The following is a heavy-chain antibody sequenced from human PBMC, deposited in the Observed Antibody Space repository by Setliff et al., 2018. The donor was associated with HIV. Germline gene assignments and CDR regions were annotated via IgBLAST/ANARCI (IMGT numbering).Heavy chain of an antibody. Sequence: SETLSLTCSVSGVSINTYYWSWIRKPPGKGLEWFGYIYNGGNTNYNPSLESRVSMSLDTSKNQFSLKLTSVTAADTAAYFCARTRYYYHSSDRYCVIDSWGPGPLVTVAS. V-gene: IGHV4-59*01. D-gene: IGHD3-22*01. CDR3: ARTRYYYHSSDRYCVIDS. CDR2: IYNGGNT. CDR1: GVSINTYY. J-gene: IGHJ5*01.